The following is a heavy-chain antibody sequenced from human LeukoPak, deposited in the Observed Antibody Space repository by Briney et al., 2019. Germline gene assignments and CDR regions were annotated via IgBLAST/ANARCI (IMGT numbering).Heavy chain of an antibody. CDR1: GGTFSSYA. CDR2: IIPIFGTA. J-gene: IGHJ6*03. D-gene: IGHD3-16*01. Sequence: SVKVSCKASGGTFSSYAISWVRQAPGQGLEWMGGIIPIFGTANYAQKFQGRVTITADESTSTAYMELSSLTSEDTAVYYWAGAIYDYVWESYGVHYYYYYMDIWGKGTTVTISS. V-gene: IGHV1-69*13. CDR3: AGAIYDYVWESYGVHYYYYYMDI.